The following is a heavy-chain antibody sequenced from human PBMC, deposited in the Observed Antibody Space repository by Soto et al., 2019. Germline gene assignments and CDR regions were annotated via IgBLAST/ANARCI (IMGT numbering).Heavy chain of an antibody. J-gene: IGHJ4*02. D-gene: IGHD3-16*01. CDR1: GYTFTNYG. CDR2: ISAYNGHT. CDR3: VRGDGGACDH. V-gene: IGHV1-18*01. Sequence: QVQLVQSGAEVKKPGASVKVSCKAMGYTFTNYGLSWVRQAPGEGLEWLGWISAYNGHTKYAQKVQDSVTLTPDPSVSPAYLELRSLTADDTGVYYCVRGDGGACDHWGQGDVVRVPS.